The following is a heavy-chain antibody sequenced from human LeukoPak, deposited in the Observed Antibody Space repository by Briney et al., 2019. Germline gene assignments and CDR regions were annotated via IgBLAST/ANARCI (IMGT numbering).Heavy chain of an antibody. D-gene: IGHD1-1*01. CDR3: ARDCRRWNGVFDV. V-gene: IGHV3-48*01. J-gene: IGHJ3*01. Sequence: LTGGSLRLSCAASGFTFSSYSMMWVRQAPGKGLEWVSYISSSSTTIHYADSVKGRLIISRDNAKNSLYLQMNSLRPEDTALYYCARDCRRWNGVFDVWGQGTTVTVSS. CDR1: GFTFSSYS. CDR2: ISSSSTTI.